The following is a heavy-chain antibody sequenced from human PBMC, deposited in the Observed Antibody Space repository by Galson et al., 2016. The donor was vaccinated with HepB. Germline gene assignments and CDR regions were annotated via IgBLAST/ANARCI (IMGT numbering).Heavy chain of an antibody. J-gene: IGHJ4*02. Sequence: SETLSLTCTVSVGSITGYTWSWIRQPPGKGLEWIGYIYSSGTTNYNSALTGRVTMSIDTSKSQVSLKLKSVTAADPAIYYCAADESLLYWGQGILVSVSS. CDR2: IYSSGTT. CDR3: AADESLLY. CDR1: VGSITGYT. V-gene: IGHV4-59*01.